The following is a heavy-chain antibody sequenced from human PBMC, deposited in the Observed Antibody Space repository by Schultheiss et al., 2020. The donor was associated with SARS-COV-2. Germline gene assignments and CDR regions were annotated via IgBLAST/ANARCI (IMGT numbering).Heavy chain of an antibody. CDR2: IYTSGST. V-gene: IGHV4-61*02. CDR3: ARGDYYDSTKADDAFDI. Sequence: SETLSLTCTVSGGSISSSSYYWGWIRQPAGKGLEWIGRIYTSGSTYYNPSLKSRVTISVDTSKNQFSLKLSSVTAADTAVYYCARGDYYDSTKADDAFDIWGQGTMVTVSS. CDR1: GGSISSSSYY. D-gene: IGHD3-22*01. J-gene: IGHJ3*02.